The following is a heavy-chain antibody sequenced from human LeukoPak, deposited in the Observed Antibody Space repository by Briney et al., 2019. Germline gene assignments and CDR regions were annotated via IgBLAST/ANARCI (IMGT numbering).Heavy chain of an antibody. D-gene: IGHD2-2*02. V-gene: IGHV4-38-2*02. CDR3: ARYCSSATCYTRGGDY. CDR2: IYHTGNT. Sequence: SETLSLTCSVSGYSITSGYSWGWIRQPPGKGLEWIGSIYHTGNTFYDPSFNSRVTISVDTSKTPLSLSLSSVTAADTAVYYCARYCSSATCYTRGGDYWGQGTLVTVSS. CDR1: GYSITSGYS. J-gene: IGHJ4*02.